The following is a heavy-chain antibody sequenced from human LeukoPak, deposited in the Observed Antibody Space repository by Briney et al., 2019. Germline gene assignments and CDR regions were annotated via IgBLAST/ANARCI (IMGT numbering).Heavy chain of an antibody. Sequence: SGTLSLTCTVSGGSVTSGSYYWSWIRQPPGKGLEWIGYIYYSGSTNYNPSLKSRVTISVDTSKNQFSLKLSSVTAADTAVYYCARGGGSARGGVYWGQGTLVTVSS. D-gene: IGHD2-8*01. V-gene: IGHV4-61*01. CDR2: IYYSGST. CDR1: GGSVTSGSYY. CDR3: ARGGGSARGGVY. J-gene: IGHJ4*02.